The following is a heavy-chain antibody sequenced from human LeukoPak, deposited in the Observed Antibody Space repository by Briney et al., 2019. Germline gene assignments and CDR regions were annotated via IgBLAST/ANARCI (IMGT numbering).Heavy chain of an antibody. CDR1: GYTFTSYG. D-gene: IGHD5-12*01. V-gene: IGHV1-18*01. J-gene: IGHJ4*02. CDR2: ISAYNGNT. Sequence: ASVKVSCKASGYTFTSYGITWVRQAPGQGLEWMGWISAYNGNTNYAQKLQGRVTMTTDTSTSTAYMELRSLISDDTAVYYCARDAGVRGYSGYDPTDYWGQGTLVTVSS. CDR3: ARDAGVRGYSGYDPTDY.